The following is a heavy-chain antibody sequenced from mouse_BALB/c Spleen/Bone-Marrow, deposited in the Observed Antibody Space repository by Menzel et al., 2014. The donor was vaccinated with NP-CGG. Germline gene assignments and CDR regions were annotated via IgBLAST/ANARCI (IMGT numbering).Heavy chain of an antibody. Sequence: EVMLVESGGGLVQPGGSLKLSCAASGFTFSSYTMSWIRQTPEKRLEWVAYISDGGGRAYYPDTVKGRFTISRDNAKNTLYLQMSSLKSEDTAMYYCARQLDSSGYVLDYWGQGTTLTVSS. V-gene: IGHV5-12-2*01. D-gene: IGHD3-2*01. CDR1: GFTFSSYT. J-gene: IGHJ2*01. CDR2: ISDGGGRA. CDR3: ARQLDSSGYVLDY.